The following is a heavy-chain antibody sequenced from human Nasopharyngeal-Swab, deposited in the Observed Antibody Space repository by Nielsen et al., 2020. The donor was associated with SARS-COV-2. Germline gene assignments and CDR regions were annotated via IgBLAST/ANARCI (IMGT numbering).Heavy chain of an antibody. CDR1: GFTFGDYA. Sequence: GESLKISCTTSGFTFGDYAMSWFRQAPGKGLEWVGFIRSKTYGGAPEYAASMKGRFTISRDGAESIAYLQMNSLETEDTGVYYCARSVGSFYGQGAFDIWGQGTMVTVSS. CDR2: IRSKTYGGAP. V-gene: IGHV3-49*01. CDR3: ARSVGSFYGQGAFDI. D-gene: IGHD1-26*01. J-gene: IGHJ3*02.